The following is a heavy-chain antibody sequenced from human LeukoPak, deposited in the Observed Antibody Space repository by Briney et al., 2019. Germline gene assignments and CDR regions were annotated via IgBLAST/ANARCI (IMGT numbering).Heavy chain of an antibody. CDR1: GYTFTGYY. CDR2: INPNSGGT. V-gene: IGHV1-2*02. Sequence: GASVKASCKASGYTFTGYYMHWVRQAPGQGLEWMGWINPNSGGTNYAQKFQGRVTMARDTSISTAYMELSRLRSDDTAVYYCARLKDIVVVPAANVGFDYWGQGTLVTVSS. CDR3: ARLKDIVVVPAANVGFDY. D-gene: IGHD2-2*01. J-gene: IGHJ4*02.